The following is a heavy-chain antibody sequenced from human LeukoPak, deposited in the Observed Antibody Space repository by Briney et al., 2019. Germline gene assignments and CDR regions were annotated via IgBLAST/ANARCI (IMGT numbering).Heavy chain of an antibody. J-gene: IGHJ4*02. CDR2: ISYDGSNK. D-gene: IGHD5-12*01. Sequence: PGGSLRLSCAASGFTFSSYAMHWVRQAPGKGLEWVAVISYDGSNKYYADSVKGRFTISRDNSKNTLYLQMNSLRAEDTAVYYCARDRGYSGHDQSFDYWGQGTLVTVSS. CDR1: GFTFSSYA. CDR3: ARDRGYSGHDQSFDY. V-gene: IGHV3-30*04.